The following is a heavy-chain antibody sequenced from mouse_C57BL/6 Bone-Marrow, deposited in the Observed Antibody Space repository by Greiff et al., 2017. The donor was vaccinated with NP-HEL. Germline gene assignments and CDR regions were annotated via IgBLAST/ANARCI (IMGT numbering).Heavy chain of an antibody. CDR1: GYAFTNYL. CDR3: ARTYYALLYFDY. Sequence: LVESGAELVRPGTSVKVSCKASGYAFTNYLIEWVKQRPGQGLEWIGVINPGSGGTNYNEKFKGKATLTADKSSSTAYMQLSSLTSEDSAVYFCARTYYALLYFDYWGQGTTLTVSS. CDR2: INPGSGGT. J-gene: IGHJ2*01. V-gene: IGHV1-54*01. D-gene: IGHD1-1*01.